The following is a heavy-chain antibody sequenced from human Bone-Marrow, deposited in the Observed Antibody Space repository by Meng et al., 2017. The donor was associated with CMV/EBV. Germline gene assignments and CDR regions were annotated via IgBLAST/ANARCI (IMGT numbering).Heavy chain of an antibody. V-gene: IGHV3-9*01. CDR2: ISWNSGSI. Sequence: GGSLRLSCAASGFTFDDYAMHWVRQAPGKGLEWVSGISWNSGSIGYADSVKGRFTISRDNAKNSLYLQMNSLRAEDTALYYCAKDFFSADIVVVPAVMFPSYFDYWGQGTLVTVSS. J-gene: IGHJ4*02. CDR3: AKDFFSADIVVVPAVMFPSYFDY. CDR1: GFTFDDYA. D-gene: IGHD2-2*01.